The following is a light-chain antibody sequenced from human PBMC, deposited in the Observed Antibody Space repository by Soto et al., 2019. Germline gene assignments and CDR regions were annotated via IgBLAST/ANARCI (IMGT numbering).Light chain of an antibody. V-gene: IGKV1-39*01. J-gene: IGKJ1*01. CDR3: QESYSTPSWT. CDR2: AAS. CDR1: QNMGRY. Sequence: DIQMTQSPSSLSASVGDRVTITCRASQNMGRYLNWYQQRQGKAPKLLIYAASNLQSGVPSRFSASGSGTDFTLIISSLQPEDFATYYCQESYSTPSWTFGQGTKVEIK.